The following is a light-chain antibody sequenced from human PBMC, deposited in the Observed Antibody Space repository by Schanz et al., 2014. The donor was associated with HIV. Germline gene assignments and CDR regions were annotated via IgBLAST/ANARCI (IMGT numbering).Light chain of an antibody. J-gene: IGKJ5*01. V-gene: IGKV1-39*01. CDR1: RSISTY. CDR3: QEYNSDSTT. CDR2: AAS. Sequence: DIQMTQSPSSLSASVGDRVTITCRTSRSISTYLNWYQQKPGKAPKFLIYAASSLQSGVPSRFSGSGSGTDFTLTISSLQPDDFATYYCQEYNSDSTTFGQGTRLEIK.